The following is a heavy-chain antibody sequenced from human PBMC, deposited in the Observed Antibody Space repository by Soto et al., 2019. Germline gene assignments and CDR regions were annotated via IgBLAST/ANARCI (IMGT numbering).Heavy chain of an antibody. J-gene: IGHJ3*02. V-gene: IGHV1-2*04. Sequence: ASVKVSCKASGYTFTGYYMHWVRQAPGQGLEWMGWINPNSGGTNYAQKFQGWVTMTRDTSISTAYMELSRLRSDDTAVYYCARGLDYGDYGGAFDISGQGTMVTVSS. CDR3: ARGLDYGDYGGAFDI. D-gene: IGHD4-17*01. CDR2: INPNSGGT. CDR1: GYTFTGYY.